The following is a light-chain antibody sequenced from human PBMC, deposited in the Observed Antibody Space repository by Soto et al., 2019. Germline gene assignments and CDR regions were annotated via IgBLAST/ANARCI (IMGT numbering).Light chain of an antibody. V-gene: IGKV3-20*01. CDR3: PPSRSPPALT. CDR1: QSVSSSY. CDR2: GAS. J-gene: IGKJ4*01. Sequence: EIVVTQSPGALALSPGERATRSCRGSQSVSSSYLAWCQQKPGQAPRLLISGASSRANGIPDRFRGSGSATDFPLTISRLEPEDFAVYSCPPSRSPPALTFGGGTKLDIK.